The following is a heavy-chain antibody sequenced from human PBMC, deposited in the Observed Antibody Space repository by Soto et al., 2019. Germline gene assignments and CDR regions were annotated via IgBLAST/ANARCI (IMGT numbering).Heavy chain of an antibody. CDR1: GFTFDDYA. Sequence: EVQLVESGGGLIQPGRSLRLSCVASGFTFDDYAMHWVRQAPGKGLEWVAGISWDGTTIGYADSVKGRLTISRDNAENSLYLLMNSLRVEDTALYYCAKDASVGYDAHFDYWGQGTLVTVSS. V-gene: IGHV3-9*01. CDR3: AKDASVGYDAHFDY. D-gene: IGHD1-26*01. J-gene: IGHJ4*02. CDR2: ISWDGTTI.